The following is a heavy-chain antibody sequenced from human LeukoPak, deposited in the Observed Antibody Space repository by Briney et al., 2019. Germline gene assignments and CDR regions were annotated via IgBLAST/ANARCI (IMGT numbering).Heavy chain of an antibody. V-gene: IGHV3-9*03. CDR2: ISWNSGSI. Sequence: GGSLRLSCAASGFTFDDYAMHWVRQAPGKGLEWVSGISWNSGSIGYADSVKGRFTISRDNSKNTLYLQMNSLRAEDMAVYYCAKDGGQGADYWGQGTLVSVPS. D-gene: IGHD3-16*01. CDR3: AKDGGQGADY. CDR1: GFTFDDYA. J-gene: IGHJ4*02.